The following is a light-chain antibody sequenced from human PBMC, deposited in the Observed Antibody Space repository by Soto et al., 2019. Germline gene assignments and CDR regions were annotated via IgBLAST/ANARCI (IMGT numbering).Light chain of an antibody. CDR2: GAS. V-gene: IGKV3-20*01. CDR1: QSVSSSY. J-gene: IGKJ2*01. Sequence: EIVLTQSPGTLSLSPGERATLSCRASQSVSSSYLAWYQQKPGQAPRLLIYGASSRATGIPDRFSGSGSGTDFTLIISSLEPEDCAVSYCQQYGSFLYAFGQGTKLEIK. CDR3: QQYGSFLYA.